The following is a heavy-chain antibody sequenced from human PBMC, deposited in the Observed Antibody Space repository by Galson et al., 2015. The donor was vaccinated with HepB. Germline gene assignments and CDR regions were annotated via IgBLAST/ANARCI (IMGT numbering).Heavy chain of an antibody. Sequence: SLRLSCAASGFTFSSYAMHWVRQAPGKGLEWVAVISYDGSNKYYADSVKGRFTISRDNSKDTLYLQMNSLRAEDTAVYYCARDRRYCSSTSCYRSPVYGMDVWGQGTTVTVSS. D-gene: IGHD2-2*01. J-gene: IGHJ6*02. CDR3: ARDRRYCSSTSCYRSPVYGMDV. V-gene: IGHV3-30-3*01. CDR2: ISYDGSNK. CDR1: GFTFSSYA.